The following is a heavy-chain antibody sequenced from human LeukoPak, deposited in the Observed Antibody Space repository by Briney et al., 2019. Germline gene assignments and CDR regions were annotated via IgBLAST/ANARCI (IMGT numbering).Heavy chain of an antibody. CDR2: ISTRGSYI. CDR3: ARVFDY. Sequence: GGSLRLSCIASGFTFSDYSFNWVRQAPGKGLEWVSCISTRGSYIYYADSVKGRFTISRDNARNSVYLQMNSLRVEDTAVYYCARVFDYWGQGTLVTVSS. V-gene: IGHV3-21*01. CDR1: GFTFSDYS. J-gene: IGHJ4*02.